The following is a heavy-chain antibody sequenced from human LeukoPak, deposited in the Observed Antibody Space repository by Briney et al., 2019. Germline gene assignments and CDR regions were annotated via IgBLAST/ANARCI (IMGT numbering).Heavy chain of an antibody. D-gene: IGHD3-22*01. J-gene: IGHJ4*02. V-gene: IGHV1-69*13. CDR2: IIPIFGTA. Sequence: ASVKVSCKASGGTFSSYAISWVRQAPGQGLEWMGGIIPIFGTANYAQKFQGRVTITADESTSTAYMELSSLRSEDTAVYYCARGDNYYDSSGYYYEGISSSDYWGQGTLVTVSS. CDR3: ARGDNYYDSSGYYYEGISSSDY. CDR1: GGTFSSYA.